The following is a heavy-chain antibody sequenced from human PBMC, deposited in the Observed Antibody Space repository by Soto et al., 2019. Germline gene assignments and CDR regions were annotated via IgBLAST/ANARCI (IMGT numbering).Heavy chain of an antibody. CDR2: IKRKTDGGTT. Sequence: EVQLVESGGGLVKPGGSLRLSCAASGFTFSHVWMTWVRQAPGKGLEWVGRIKRKTDGGTTDYAAPVKGRFTISRDDFKHTLYLQMNSLKIEDTAVYYCTADASCSSTSCPGALDIWGQGPMVTVSS. V-gene: IGHV3-15*01. CDR3: TADASCSSTSCPGALDI. D-gene: IGHD2-2*01. J-gene: IGHJ3*02. CDR1: GFTFSHVW.